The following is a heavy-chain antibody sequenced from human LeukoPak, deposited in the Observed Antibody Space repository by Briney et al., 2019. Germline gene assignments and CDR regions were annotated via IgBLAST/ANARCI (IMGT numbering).Heavy chain of an antibody. CDR1: GYSISSGYY. CDR3: ARSRYRLDY. Sequence: SETLSLTCAVSGYSISSGYYWSWIRQPPGKGLEWIGYIYYSGSTNYNPSLESRVTISVDTSKNQFSLKLSSVTAADTAVYYCARSRYRLDYWGQGTLVTVSS. D-gene: IGHD1-1*01. J-gene: IGHJ4*02. CDR2: IYYSGST. V-gene: IGHV4-61*01.